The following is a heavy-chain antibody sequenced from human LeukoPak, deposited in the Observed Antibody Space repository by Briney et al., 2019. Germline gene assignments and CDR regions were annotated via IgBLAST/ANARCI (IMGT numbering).Heavy chain of an antibody. J-gene: IGHJ4*02. CDR1: GGSISSSNW. V-gene: IGHV4-4*02. CDR3: ARHPSTPDY. Sequence: SETLSLTCAVSGGSISSSNWWSWVRQPPGKGLEWIGEIYHSGSTNYNPSLKSRVTISMDTSKNQFSLRLNSVTAADTAVYYCARHPSTPDYWGQGTLVTVSS. CDR2: IYHSGST.